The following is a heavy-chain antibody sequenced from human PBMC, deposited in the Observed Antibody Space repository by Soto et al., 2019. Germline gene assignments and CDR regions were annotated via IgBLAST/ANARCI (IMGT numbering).Heavy chain of an antibody. CDR2: INASGST. J-gene: IGHJ4*02. D-gene: IGHD2-21*01. Sequence: QVQLQQWGAGLVKPSETLSLSCAVYGQSFSGHSWAWIRQPPGKGLEWIGEINASGSTYYNPSLKSRVTIPTDTATNQFSLKLSSVSAADTAAYFCARGSGIVALPGELEDVNYDYWGQGTLVNVSS. CDR3: ARGSGIVALPGELEDVNYDY. V-gene: IGHV4-34*01. CDR1: GQSFSGHS.